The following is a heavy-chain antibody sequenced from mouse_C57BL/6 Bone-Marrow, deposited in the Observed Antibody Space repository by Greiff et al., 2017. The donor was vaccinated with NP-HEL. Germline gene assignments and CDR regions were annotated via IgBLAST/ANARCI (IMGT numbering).Heavy chain of an antibody. Sequence: DVMLVESGGGLVKPGGSLKLSCAASGFSFSSYAMSWVRQTPEKRLEWVATISDGGSYTYYPDNVKGRFTISRDNAKNNLYLQMSHLKSEDTAMYYCARLPHYYGSSYWYFDVWGTGTTVTVSS. CDR3: ARLPHYYGSSYWYFDV. D-gene: IGHD1-1*01. CDR1: GFSFSSYA. CDR2: ISDGGSYT. J-gene: IGHJ1*03. V-gene: IGHV5-4*03.